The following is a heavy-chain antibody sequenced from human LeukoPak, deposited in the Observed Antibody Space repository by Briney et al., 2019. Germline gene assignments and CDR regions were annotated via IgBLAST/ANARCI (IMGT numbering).Heavy chain of an antibody. CDR1: RITFSSNW. D-gene: IGHD3-16*01. V-gene: IGHV3-7*01. Sequence: GSLRLSCALSRITFSSNWMNWVRQAPGRGLEWVANINQDGSAKFYVDSVRGRFTISRDNARNSVYLQMDSLRAEDTALYYCMPGGSDSDYWGQEPWSPSPQ. CDR3: MPGGSDSDY. J-gene: IGHJ4*01. CDR2: INQDGSAK.